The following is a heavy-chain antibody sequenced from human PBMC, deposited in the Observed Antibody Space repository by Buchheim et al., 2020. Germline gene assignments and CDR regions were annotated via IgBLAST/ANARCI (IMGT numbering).Heavy chain of an antibody. V-gene: IGHV4-59*01. D-gene: IGHD2-2*02. Sequence: QVQLQESGPGLVKPSETLSLTCTVSGGSISSYYWSWIRQPPGKGLEWIGYIYYSGSTNYNPSLKSRVTISVDTSKNQFSLKLSSVTAADTAVYYCARATPYCSSTSCYNPYYYGMDVWGRGTT. CDR2: IYYSGST. J-gene: IGHJ6*02. CDR3: ARATPYCSSTSCYNPYYYGMDV. CDR1: GGSISSYY.